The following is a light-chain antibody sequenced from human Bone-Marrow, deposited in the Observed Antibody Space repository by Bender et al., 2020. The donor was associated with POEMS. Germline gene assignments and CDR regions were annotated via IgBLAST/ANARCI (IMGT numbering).Light chain of an antibody. V-gene: IGLV2-14*03. CDR1: DSDIGSYDY. CDR3: SSYTSSFTYI. J-gene: IGLJ1*01. Sequence: QSALTQPATVSGSPGQSITISCTGTDSDIGSYDYVSWYQQYPGKAPKLVIYDVNSRPSGASDRFSGSKSGNTASLTIAGLHDEDEADYYYSSYTSSFTYIFGAGTKVTVL. CDR2: DVN.